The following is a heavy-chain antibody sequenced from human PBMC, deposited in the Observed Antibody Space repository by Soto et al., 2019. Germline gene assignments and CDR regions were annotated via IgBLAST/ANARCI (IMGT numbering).Heavy chain of an antibody. V-gene: IGHV4-31*03. J-gene: IGHJ4*02. CDR2: IYYSGST. D-gene: IGHD2-2*01. Sequence: QVQLQESGPGLVKPSQTLSLTCTVSGGSISSGGYYWSWIRQHPGKGLEWIGYIYYSGSTYYNPSLKSRVTISVDTSKNQFSLKLSSVTSADTAVYYCARETVPDIVVVPAPGVFDYWGQGTLVTVSS. CDR1: GGSISSGGYY. CDR3: ARETVPDIVVVPAPGVFDY.